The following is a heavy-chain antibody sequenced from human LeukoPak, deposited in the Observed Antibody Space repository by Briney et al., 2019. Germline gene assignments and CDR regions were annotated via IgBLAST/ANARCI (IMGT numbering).Heavy chain of an antibody. V-gene: IGHV4-59*01. J-gene: IGHJ6*04. CDR2: IYDSGST. CDR3: ARGSVTTYYFYGMDV. D-gene: IGHD4-17*01. CDR1: GASISSYY. Sequence: SETLSLTCTVSGASISSYYWSWIRQPPGKGLEWIGYIYDSGSTYYNPSLKSRLTISVDTSNNQFSLKLSSVTAADTAVYYCARGSVTTYYFYGMDVWGKGTTVTVSS.